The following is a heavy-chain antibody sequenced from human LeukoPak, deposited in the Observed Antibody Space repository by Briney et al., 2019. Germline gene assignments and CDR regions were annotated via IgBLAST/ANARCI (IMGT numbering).Heavy chain of an antibody. J-gene: IGHJ4*02. V-gene: IGHV4-30-2*01. CDR2: IYHSGST. CDR3: ARSLGASSIAAVPQD. Sequence: PSETLSLTCTVSGGSISSGGYYWSWIRQPPGKGLEWIGYIYHSGSTYYNPSLKSRVTISVDRSKNQFSLKLSSVTAADTAVYYCARSLGASSIAAVPQDWGQGTLVTVSS. D-gene: IGHD6-6*01. CDR1: GGSISSGGYY.